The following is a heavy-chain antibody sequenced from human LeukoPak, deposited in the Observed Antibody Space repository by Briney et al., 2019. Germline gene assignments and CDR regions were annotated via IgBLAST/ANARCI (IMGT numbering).Heavy chain of an antibody. Sequence: SETLSLTCTVSGGSISSSSYYWGWIRQPPGKGLEWIGCIHHGVSPTYNPSLKSRVTMSVDTSKNQFSLKVNSVTAADTAVYYCARDILMVGATHYFDYWGQGTLVTVSS. CDR3: ARDILMVGATHYFDY. CDR1: GGSISSSSYY. J-gene: IGHJ4*02. CDR2: IHHGVSP. D-gene: IGHD1-26*01. V-gene: IGHV4-61*01.